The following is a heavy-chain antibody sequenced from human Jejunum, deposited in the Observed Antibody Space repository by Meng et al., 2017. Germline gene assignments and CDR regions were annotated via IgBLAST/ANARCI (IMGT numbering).Heavy chain of an antibody. V-gene: IGHV4-31*03. CDR3: ARDPTSVVPVAIRNWFDP. CDR1: GGSISSGGYY. CDR2: IYYSGST. D-gene: IGHD2-2*01. J-gene: IGHJ5*02. Sequence: VPLNESCPGLVTPSQTLSLTCTVSGGSISSGGYYWSWIRQHPGKGLEWIGYIYYSGSTYYNPSLKSRVTISVDTSKNQFSLNLSSVTAADTALYYCARDPTSVVPVAIRNWFDPWGQGTLVTVSS.